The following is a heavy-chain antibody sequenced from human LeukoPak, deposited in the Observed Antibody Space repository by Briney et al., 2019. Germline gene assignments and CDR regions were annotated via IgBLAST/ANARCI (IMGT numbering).Heavy chain of an antibody. CDR2: IYYSGST. J-gene: IGHJ5*02. Sequence: PSETLSLTCTVSGGSISSGSYYWSWIRQHPGKGLEWIGYIYYSGSTYYNPSLKSRVTISVDTSKNQFSPKLSSVTAADTAVYYCARAPYYDSSGYYGWWFDPWGQGTLVTVSS. CDR3: ARAPYYDSSGYYGWWFDP. D-gene: IGHD3-22*01. CDR1: GGSISSGSYY. V-gene: IGHV4-31*03.